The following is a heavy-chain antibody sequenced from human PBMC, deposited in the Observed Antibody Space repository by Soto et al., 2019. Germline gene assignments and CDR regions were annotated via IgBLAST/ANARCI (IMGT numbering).Heavy chain of an antibody. CDR1: GFTFSSYG. D-gene: IGHD6-19*01. CDR2: ISYDGSNK. Sequence: PGGSLRLSCAASGFTFSSYGMHWVRQAPGKGLEWVAVISYDGSNKYYADSVKGRFTISRDDSRNTVYLQMNGLRVEDTAVYYCAGTPPGIIVAGEFRDYYFDYWGQGALVTVSS. CDR3: AGTPPGIIVAGEFRDYYFDY. J-gene: IGHJ4*02. V-gene: IGHV3-33*01.